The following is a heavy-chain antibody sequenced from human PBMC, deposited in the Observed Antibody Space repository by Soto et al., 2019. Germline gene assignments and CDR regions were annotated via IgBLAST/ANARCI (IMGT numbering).Heavy chain of an antibody. CDR2: IRGDGGAT. CDR3: AKDRRGGEYPAFDL. Sequence: EVQLLESGGGLVQPGGSLRLSCAASGFTVSDYDMGWARQAPGKGLEWVSLIRGDGGATYHADSVEGRLTISRDTSENTVYLQMNSLRAEDTALYYCAKDRRGGEYPAFDLWGKGTMVTVSS. D-gene: IGHD2-21*01. J-gene: IGHJ3*01. V-gene: IGHV3-23*01. CDR1: GFTVSDYD.